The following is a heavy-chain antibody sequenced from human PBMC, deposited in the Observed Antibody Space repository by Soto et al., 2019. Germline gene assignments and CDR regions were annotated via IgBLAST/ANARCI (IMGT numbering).Heavy chain of an antibody. CDR1: GDSFPSNSAA. CDR2: TYYRTEWYN. CDR3: ARARASGWYLYYFDY. V-gene: IGHV6-1*01. Sequence: SQTLSLTGTISGDSFPSNSAAWNWIRQFPSRGREWLGRTYYRTEWYNDYAVSVKSRVTITTDTSTSKVYLQLNSVTPEDTAVYYCARARASGWYLYYFDYWGQGTLVTVSS. D-gene: IGHD6-19*01. J-gene: IGHJ4*02.